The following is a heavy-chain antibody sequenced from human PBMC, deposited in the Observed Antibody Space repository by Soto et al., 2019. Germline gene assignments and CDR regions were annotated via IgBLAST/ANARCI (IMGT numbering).Heavy chain of an antibody. Sequence: GGSLRLSCAASGFTFSSYAMSWVRQAPGKGLEWVSAISGSGGSTYYADSVKGRFTISRGNSKNTLYLQMNSLRAEDTAVYYCARTEYYDILTGPFDYWGQGTLVTVSS. V-gene: IGHV3-23*01. D-gene: IGHD3-9*01. CDR2: ISGSGGST. J-gene: IGHJ4*02. CDR3: ARTEYYDILTGPFDY. CDR1: GFTFSSYA.